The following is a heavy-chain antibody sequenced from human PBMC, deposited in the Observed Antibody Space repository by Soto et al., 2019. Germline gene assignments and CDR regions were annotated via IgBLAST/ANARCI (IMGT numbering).Heavy chain of an antibody. CDR3: ARGENDAFDI. V-gene: IGHV4-38-2*01. Sequence: SETLSLTCAVSAYSITNAYYWAWIRQPPGKGLEWIGSIYRSGNTYYNPSLKSRVTISVGTSENHFSLKLISVTAADTAVYYCARGENDAFDIWGQGTMVTVSS. CDR2: IYRSGNT. J-gene: IGHJ3*02. CDR1: AYSITNAYY.